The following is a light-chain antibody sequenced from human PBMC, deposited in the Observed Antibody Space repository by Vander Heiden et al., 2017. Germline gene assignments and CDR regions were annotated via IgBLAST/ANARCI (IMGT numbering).Light chain of an antibody. CDR3: QQAYSTPYS. J-gene: IGKJ2*01. CDR1: SSIDIY. V-gene: IGKV1-39*01. Sequence: DIQMTQSPSSLSASVGDRVTITCRASSSIDIYLNWYQQKPGDAPNLLIYSTSNLHSEVPSRFSGSGSGTDFTLTITDLQPEDFATYFCQQAYSTPYSFGQGTKLDIK. CDR2: STS.